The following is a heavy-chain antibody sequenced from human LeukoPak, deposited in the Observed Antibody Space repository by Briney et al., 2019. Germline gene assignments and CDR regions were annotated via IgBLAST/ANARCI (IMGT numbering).Heavy chain of an antibody. CDR3: ARGRSDSSGYYFDY. D-gene: IGHD3-22*01. J-gene: IGHJ4*02. V-gene: IGHV3-33*08. Sequence: GGSLRLSCAASGFTFSSYTMSWVRQAPGKGLEWVAVMWNGGSNKHYADSVKGRFTISRDNSKNTLYLQMNSLRADDTAVYYCARGRSDSSGYYFDYWGQGTLVIVSS. CDR1: GFTFSSYT. CDR2: MWNGGSNK.